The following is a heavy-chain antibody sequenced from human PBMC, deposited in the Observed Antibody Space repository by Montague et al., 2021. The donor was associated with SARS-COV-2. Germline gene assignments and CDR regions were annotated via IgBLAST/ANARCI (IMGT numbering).Heavy chain of an antibody. J-gene: IGHJ6*02. Sequence: SETLSLTCTVSGDSISSYYWSRIRQPPGKGLEWIGYLYNRGSTKYNPSLKSRVTISVDTSKNQFSLKLSSVTAADTAVYYCARHIEKEGTYYYYYGMDVWGQGTTVTVSS. CDR3: ARHIEKEGTYYYYYGMDV. CDR2: LYNRGST. CDR1: GDSISSYY. V-gene: IGHV4-59*08. D-gene: IGHD2-15*01.